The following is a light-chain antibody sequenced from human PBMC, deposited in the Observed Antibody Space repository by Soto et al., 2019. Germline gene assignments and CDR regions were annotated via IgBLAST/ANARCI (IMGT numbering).Light chain of an antibody. J-gene: IGLJ2*01. V-gene: IGLV2-14*01. CDR1: SSDVGGYNY. Sequence: QSVLTQPASVSGSPGQSITISCTGTSSDVGGYNYVSWYQQHPGKAPKLMIYEVXXXXXXXXXXXXXSKSGNTASLTISGXXAEXXXDXXCSSYTTSSTLDVVFGGGTKLTVL. CDR2: EVX. CDR3: SSYTTSSTLDVV.